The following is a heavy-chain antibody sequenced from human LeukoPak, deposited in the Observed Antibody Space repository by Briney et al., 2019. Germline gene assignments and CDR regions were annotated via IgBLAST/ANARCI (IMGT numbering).Heavy chain of an antibody. CDR1: GGSVSSGSYY. CDR2: IYYSGST. J-gene: IGHJ5*02. D-gene: IGHD3-16*01. CDR3: ARGDDRPDNWFDP. Sequence: SETLSLTCTVSGGSVSSGSYYWSWIRQPPGKGLEWIGYIYYSGSTNTNPSLKSRVTISVDTSKNQFSLRLSSVTAADTAVYYCARGDDRPDNWFDPWGQGTLVTVSS. V-gene: IGHV4-61*01.